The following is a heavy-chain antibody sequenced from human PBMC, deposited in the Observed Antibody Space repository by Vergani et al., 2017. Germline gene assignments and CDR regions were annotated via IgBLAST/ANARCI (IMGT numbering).Heavy chain of an antibody. J-gene: IGHJ3*02. D-gene: IGHD5-12*01. CDR3: ARGGLEDIVATISFAFDI. V-gene: IGHV3-13*01. CDR1: GFTFSSYA. CDR2: ISTAGDT. Sequence: EVQLLESGGGLVQPGGSLRLSCAASGFTFSSYAMSWVRQAPGKGLEWVSAISTAGDTYFPASVKGRFTISRENAKKSLYLQLNNLRAGDTAVSYCARGGLEDIVATISFAFDIWGQGTMVTVSS.